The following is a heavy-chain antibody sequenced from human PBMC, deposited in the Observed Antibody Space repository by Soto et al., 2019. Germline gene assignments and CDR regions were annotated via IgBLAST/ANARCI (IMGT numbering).Heavy chain of an antibody. Sequence: GSLRLSCAASGFTFSSYAMSWVRQAPGKGLEWVSAISGSGGSTYYADSVKGRFTISRDNSKNTLYLQMNSLRAEDTAVYYCAKRVKSSSSGYYYYYGMDVWGQGTTVTVSS. V-gene: IGHV3-23*01. J-gene: IGHJ6*02. CDR3: AKRVKSSSSGYYYYYGMDV. CDR1: GFTFSSYA. CDR2: ISGSGGST. D-gene: IGHD6-6*01.